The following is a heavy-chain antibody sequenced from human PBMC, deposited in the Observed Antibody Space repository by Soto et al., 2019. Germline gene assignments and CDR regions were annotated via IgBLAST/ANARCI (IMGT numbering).Heavy chain of an antibody. CDR2: ISYDGRNT. CDR1: GFTFSYYG. Sequence: QVQLVESGGGVVQPGRSLRLSCAASGFTFSYYGMHWVRQAPGKGLAWVSFISYDGRNTDFADSVKGRFTVSRDDSKSTLYLQMNSLRADDTAVYYCSRALRSAYDPGYYVMGVWGQGTTVSVSS. V-gene: IGHV3-30*03. D-gene: IGHD5-12*01. CDR3: SRALRSAYDPGYYVMGV. J-gene: IGHJ6*02.